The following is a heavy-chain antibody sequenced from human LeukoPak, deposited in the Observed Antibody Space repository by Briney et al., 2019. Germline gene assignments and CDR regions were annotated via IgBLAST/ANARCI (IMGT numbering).Heavy chain of an antibody. J-gene: IGHJ5*02. CDR1: GYSFTSYW. D-gene: IGHD3-3*01. CDR2: IYPGDSDT. Sequence: GESLKISCKGSGYSFTSYWIGWVRQMPGKGLEWMGIIYPGDSDTRYSPSFQGQVTIPADKSISTAYLQWSSLKASDTAMYYCARAGTIFGVVTQFDPWGQGTLVTVSS. CDR3: ARAGTIFGVVTQFDP. V-gene: IGHV5-51*01.